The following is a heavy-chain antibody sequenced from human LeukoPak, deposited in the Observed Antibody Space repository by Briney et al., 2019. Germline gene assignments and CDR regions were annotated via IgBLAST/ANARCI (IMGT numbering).Heavy chain of an antibody. J-gene: IGHJ4*02. V-gene: IGHV3-53*01. CDR2: IYSGGST. CDR3: ARDSYFDY. Sequence: ETLSLTCTVSGGSISSYFWSWVRQAPGKGLEWVSVIYSGGSTYYADSVKGRFTISRDNSKNTLYLQMNTLRAEDTAVYYCARDSYFDYWGQGTLVTVSS. CDR1: GGSISSYF.